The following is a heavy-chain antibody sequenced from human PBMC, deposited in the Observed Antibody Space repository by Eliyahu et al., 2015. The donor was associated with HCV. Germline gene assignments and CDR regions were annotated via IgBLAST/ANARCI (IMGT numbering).Heavy chain of an antibody. Sequence: EVQLVESGGGLIQPGGSVRLSCAASGFTVSKNYMXWVRQAPGKGLEWVSVIDSGGTTYYADSVKGXFTISRDNSKNTLHLQMNSLRAEDTAVYYCARRSHWIVAGLDYWGQGALVTVSS. D-gene: IGHD1-1*01. V-gene: IGHV3-53*01. CDR1: GFTVSKNY. CDR2: IDSGGTT. J-gene: IGHJ4*02. CDR3: ARRSHWIVAGLDY.